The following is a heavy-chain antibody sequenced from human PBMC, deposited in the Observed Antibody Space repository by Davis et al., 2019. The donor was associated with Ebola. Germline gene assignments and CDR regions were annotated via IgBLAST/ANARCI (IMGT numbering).Heavy chain of an antibody. CDR1: GGTFSSYT. V-gene: IGHV1-46*01. D-gene: IGHD2/OR15-2a*01. Sequence: ASVKVSCKASGGTFSSYTISWVRQAPGQGLEWMGIINPSGGSTSYAQKFQGRVTMTRDTSTSTVYMELSSLRSEDTAVYYCARGPLSPYYGMDVWGKGTTVTVSS. J-gene: IGHJ6*04. CDR2: INPSGGST. CDR3: ARGPLSPYYGMDV.